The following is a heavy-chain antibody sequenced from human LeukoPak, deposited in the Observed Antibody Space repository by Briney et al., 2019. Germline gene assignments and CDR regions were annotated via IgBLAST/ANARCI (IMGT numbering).Heavy chain of an antibody. CDR1: GGSISSYY. D-gene: IGHD6-13*01. J-gene: IGHJ4*02. CDR3: AKGTSSSWYFDY. V-gene: IGHV3-23*01. CDR2: ISGSGGST. Sequence: ETLSLTCTVSGGSISSYYWSWVRQAPGKGLEWVSAISGSGGSTYYADSVKGRFTISRDNSKNTLYLQMNSLRAEDTAVYYCAKGTSSSWYFDYWGQGTLVTVSS.